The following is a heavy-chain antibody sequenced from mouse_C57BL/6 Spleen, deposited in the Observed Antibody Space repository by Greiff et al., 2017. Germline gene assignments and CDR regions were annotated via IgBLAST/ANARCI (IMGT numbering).Heavy chain of an antibody. V-gene: IGHV1-80*01. CDR3: AGGDGGENPPWFAY. J-gene: IGHJ3*01. D-gene: IGHD1-1*01. Sequence: QVQLKQSGAELVKPGASVKISCKASGYAFSSYWMNWVKQRPGQGLEWIGQIYPGDGDTNYNGKFKGKATLTADKSSSTAYMQLSSLTSEDSAVSFCAGGDGGENPPWFAYWGQRTLVTVSA. CDR2: IYPGDGDT. CDR1: GYAFSSYW.